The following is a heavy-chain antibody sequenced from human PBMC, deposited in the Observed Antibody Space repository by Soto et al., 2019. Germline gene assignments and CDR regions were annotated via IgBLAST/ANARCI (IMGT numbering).Heavy chain of an antibody. CDR1: GFTFSDYA. Sequence: GGSLRLSCAGSGFTFSDYAISWARQSPGKGLEWVSAMSGSGGSIYYADSVKGRFTISRDNSKNTVYLQMSSLRGEDTAVYYCAKTSGSHWLLDYWGQGTLVTLSS. D-gene: IGHD3-9*01. CDR2: MSGSGGSI. CDR3: AKTSGSHWLLDY. V-gene: IGHV3-23*01. J-gene: IGHJ4*02.